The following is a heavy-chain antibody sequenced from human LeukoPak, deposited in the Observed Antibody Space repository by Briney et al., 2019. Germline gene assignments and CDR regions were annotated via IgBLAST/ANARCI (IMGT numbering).Heavy chain of an antibody. V-gene: IGHV3-74*01. Sequence: PGGSLRLSCAASGFTFSSYWMHWVRQAPGKRLVWVSRISSDGGNTVYADSVKGRFTISRDNANDTLYLQMDSLRGEDTAVYYCAREWELRGAYYMDVWGKGATVTVSS. CDR2: ISSDGGNT. D-gene: IGHD1-26*01. CDR1: GFTFSSYW. J-gene: IGHJ6*03. CDR3: AREWELRGAYYMDV.